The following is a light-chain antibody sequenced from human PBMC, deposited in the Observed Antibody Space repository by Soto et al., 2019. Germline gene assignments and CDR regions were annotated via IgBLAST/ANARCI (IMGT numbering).Light chain of an antibody. V-gene: IGKV3-15*01. CDR3: QQYENWPWT. Sequence: ERVVTQSPVTLSVSPGEGATLSCRASESVSTNLAWYQQRPGQAPRLLIYGGSTRATGVPARFSGSGSGTEFTLTISSLQSEDAAVYYCQQYENWPWTFGQGTKVDIK. CDR2: GGS. CDR1: ESVSTN. J-gene: IGKJ1*01.